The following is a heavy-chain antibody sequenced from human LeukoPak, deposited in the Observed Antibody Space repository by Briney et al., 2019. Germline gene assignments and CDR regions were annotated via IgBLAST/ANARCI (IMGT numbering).Heavy chain of an antibody. CDR3: ARDPWSPYNWNYDSGY. CDR1: GGSISSSSYY. J-gene: IGHJ4*02. V-gene: IGHV4-39*07. Sequence: SETLSLTCTVSGGSISSSSYYWGWIRQPPGKGLEWIGSIHYSGSTNYNPSLKSRVTISVDTSKNQFSLKLSSVTAADTAVYYCARDPWSPYNWNYDSGYWGQGTLVTVSS. D-gene: IGHD1-7*01. CDR2: IHYSGST.